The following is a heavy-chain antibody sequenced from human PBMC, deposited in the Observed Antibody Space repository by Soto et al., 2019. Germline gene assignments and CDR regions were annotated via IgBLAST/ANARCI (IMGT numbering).Heavy chain of an antibody. V-gene: IGHV3-33*01. Sequence: QVQLVESGGGVVQPGRSLRLSCAASGFTFSSYGMHWVRQAPGKGLEWVAVIWYDGSNKYYADSVKGRFTISRDNSKNTPDLQLNSMRAEDTAVYYCARDGQQWLVLDYFDYWGQGTLVTVSS. CDR3: ARDGQQWLVLDYFDY. CDR2: IWYDGSNK. CDR1: GFTFSSYG. J-gene: IGHJ4*02. D-gene: IGHD6-19*01.